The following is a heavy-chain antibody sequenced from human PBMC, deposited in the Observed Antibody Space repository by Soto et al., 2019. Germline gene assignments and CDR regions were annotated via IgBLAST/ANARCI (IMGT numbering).Heavy chain of an antibody. CDR2: ISYDGSNK. Sequence: GGSLRLSCAASGFTFSSYAMHWVRQAPGKGLEWVAVISYDGSNKYYADSVKGRFTISRDNSKNTLYLQMNSLRAEDTAVYYCARDHQEMATIERNWFDPWGQGTLVTVSS. CDR3: ARDHQEMATIERNWFDP. J-gene: IGHJ5*02. CDR1: GFTFSSYA. D-gene: IGHD5-12*01. V-gene: IGHV3-30-3*01.